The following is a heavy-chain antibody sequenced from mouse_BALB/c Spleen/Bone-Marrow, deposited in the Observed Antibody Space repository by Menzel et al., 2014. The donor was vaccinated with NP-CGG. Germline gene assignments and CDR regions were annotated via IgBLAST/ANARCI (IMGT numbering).Heavy chain of an antibody. CDR2: ISNGGGSI. V-gene: IGHV5-12-2*01. Sequence: EVQLVESGGGLVQPGGSLKLSCAASGFTFSSYIMSRVRQTPEKRLVWVAYISNGGGSIYYPDTVKGRFTISRDNDKNTLYLQMSSLKSEDTAMYYCASHYYDSSPFAYWGQGTLVTVSA. CDR3: ASHYYDSSPFAY. J-gene: IGHJ3*01. D-gene: IGHD1-1*01. CDR1: GFTFSSYI.